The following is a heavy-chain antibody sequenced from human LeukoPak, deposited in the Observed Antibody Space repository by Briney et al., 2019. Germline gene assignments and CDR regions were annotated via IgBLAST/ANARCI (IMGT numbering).Heavy chain of an antibody. V-gene: IGHV1-2*02. Sequence: ASVKVSCKASGYTVTGYYMHWVRQAPGQGLEWMGWINPNSGGTNYAQKFQGRVTMIRDTSISTAYMELSRLRSDDTAVYYCAREGSSGWYYFDYWGQGTLVTVSS. CDR3: AREGSSGWYYFDY. CDR1: GYTVTGYY. J-gene: IGHJ4*02. CDR2: INPNSGGT. D-gene: IGHD6-19*01.